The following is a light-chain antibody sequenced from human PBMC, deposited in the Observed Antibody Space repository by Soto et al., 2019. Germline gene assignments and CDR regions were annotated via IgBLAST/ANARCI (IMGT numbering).Light chain of an antibody. Sequence: QSVLTQPPSASGTPGQRVTISCSGGSSNIGSNTVNWYQQRPGTAPNLLIYSNNQRPSGVPDRFSGSKSGTSASLAISGLQSEDEADYYCAAWDDSLNAVVFGGGTKVTVL. J-gene: IGLJ2*01. CDR2: SNN. CDR3: AAWDDSLNAVV. CDR1: SSNIGSNT. V-gene: IGLV1-44*01.